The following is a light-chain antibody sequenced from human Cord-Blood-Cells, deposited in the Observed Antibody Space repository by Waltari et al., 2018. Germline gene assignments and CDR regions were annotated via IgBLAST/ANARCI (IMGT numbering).Light chain of an antibody. CDR3: SSYTSSSTPVV. Sequence: QSALTQPASVSGSPGQSLTISCTGTSSDVGGYNYISWYQQHPVKAPKLMIYDVSNRPSGVSTRFSGSKSGNTASLTISGLQAEDEADYYCSSYTSSSTPVVFGGGTKLTVL. CDR1: SSDVGGYNY. V-gene: IGLV2-14*01. J-gene: IGLJ2*01. CDR2: DVS.